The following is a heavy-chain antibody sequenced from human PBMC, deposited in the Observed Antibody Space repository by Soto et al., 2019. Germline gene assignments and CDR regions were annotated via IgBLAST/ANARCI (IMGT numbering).Heavy chain of an antibody. CDR3: VRGGFDYGYLDY. V-gene: IGHV1-18*01. CDR2: ISTYNVDT. J-gene: IGHJ2*01. D-gene: IGHD5-18*01. Sequence: ASVKGSCTTSGYTFSSYGIVWVRQAPGQGLEWMGWISTYNVDTKYADKFQGRLTMSSDTSTTTAFMELRRRRSDDTAVYYCVRGGFDYGYLDYRGR. CDR1: GYTFSSYG.